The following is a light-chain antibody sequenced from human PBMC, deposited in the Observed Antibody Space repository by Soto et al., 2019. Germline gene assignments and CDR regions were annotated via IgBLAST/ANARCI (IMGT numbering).Light chain of an antibody. V-gene: IGKV1-39*01. J-gene: IGKJ3*01. CDR1: QVISTS. CDR2: AAS. CDR3: QQYNTYPIFT. Sequence: DIPMTQSPSSLSASVGDRVTITCLASQVISTSLAWYQHQPGKAPRLLMYAASSLQSGVPSRFSGSGSGTHFTLTITSLQPEDSATYYCQQYNTYPIFTFGPGTKVDVK.